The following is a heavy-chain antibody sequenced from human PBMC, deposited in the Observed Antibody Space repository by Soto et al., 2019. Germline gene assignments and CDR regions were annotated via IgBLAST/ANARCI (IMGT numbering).Heavy chain of an antibody. CDR2: VWNDGTNQ. CDR3: ARDNVASTNYFWFDP. CDR1: GFTFSSYG. Sequence: QVQLVESGGGVVQPGRSLRLSCAASGFTFSSYGMHWVRLTPGKGLEWVALVWNDGTNQYYADSVQGRFTISRDNSKNTLYLQMNRLSAEDTAVYYCARDNVASTNYFWFDPRGQGTLVTVSS. V-gene: IGHV3-33*01. J-gene: IGHJ5*02. D-gene: IGHD1-7*01.